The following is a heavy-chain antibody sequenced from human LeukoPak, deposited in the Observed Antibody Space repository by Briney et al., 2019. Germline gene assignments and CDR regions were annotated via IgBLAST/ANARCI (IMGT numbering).Heavy chain of an antibody. J-gene: IGHJ4*02. Sequence: KPGGSLRLSCAASGFTFSNAWMSWVRQAPGKGLEWVGRIKSKTDGGTTDYAAPVKGRFTISRDDSKNTLYLQMNSLKTEDTAVYYCTTDPRITMIVMVSNWSQGTLVTVSS. CDR3: TTDPRITMIVMVSN. D-gene: IGHD3-22*01. CDR2: IKSKTDGGTT. V-gene: IGHV3-15*01. CDR1: GFTFSNAW.